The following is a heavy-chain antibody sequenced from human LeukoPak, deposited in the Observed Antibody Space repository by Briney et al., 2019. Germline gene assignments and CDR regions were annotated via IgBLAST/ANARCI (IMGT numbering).Heavy chain of an antibody. CDR2: LLHDGSEK. CDR3: ARGLGGYGYYGMDV. CDR1: GFTLSGFA. Sequence: GGSLRLSCAASGFTLSGFAMHWVRQAPGKGLEWVAVLLHDGSEKYYADSVKGRSTISRDTSKNMVYLQMNSLRAEETAVYYCARGLGGYGYYGMDVWGQGTTATVSS. D-gene: IGHD3-22*01. V-gene: IGHV3-30-3*01. J-gene: IGHJ6*02.